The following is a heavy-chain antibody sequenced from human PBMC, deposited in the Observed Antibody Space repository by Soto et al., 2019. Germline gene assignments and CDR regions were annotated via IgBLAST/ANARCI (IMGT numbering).Heavy chain of an antibody. Sequence: GASVKVSCKPSGYTFTTYAMHWVRQAPGQRLEWMGWINAGNGNTKYSHKFQGRVTISRDTSASTVYMELSSLISEDTAVYFCARASYDLLTGITSLSYFDYWGQRTLVTVSS. V-gene: IGHV1-3*01. J-gene: IGHJ4*02. D-gene: IGHD3-9*01. CDR1: GYTFTTYA. CDR2: INAGNGNT. CDR3: ARASYDLLTGITSLSYFDY.